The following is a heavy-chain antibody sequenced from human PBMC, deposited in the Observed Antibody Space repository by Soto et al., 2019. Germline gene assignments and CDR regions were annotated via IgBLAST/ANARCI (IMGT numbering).Heavy chain of an antibody. CDR1: GGSFSGYY. CDR3: ARAHNWNHVWFDP. Sequence: QVQLQQWGAGLLKPSETLSLTCAVYGGSFSGYYWSWIRQPPGKGLEWIGEINHSGSTNYNPSLKSRVTRSVDTSKNQFSLKLSSVTAADTAVYYCARAHNWNHVWFDPWGQGTLVTVSS. CDR2: INHSGST. J-gene: IGHJ5*02. V-gene: IGHV4-34*01. D-gene: IGHD1-20*01.